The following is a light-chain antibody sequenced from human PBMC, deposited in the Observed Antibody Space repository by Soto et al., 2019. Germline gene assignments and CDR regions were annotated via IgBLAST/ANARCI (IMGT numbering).Light chain of an antibody. CDR3: QQGKTFPFT. J-gene: IGKJ3*01. CDR1: HGVSGW. Sequence: IQMTQSPSSVSASVGDTVTLSCQTSHGVSGWLAWYQQKPGKAPTLLIYTVSNLQSGVPSRFIGSGSGTDFSLAITNLQPEDFATYFCQQGKTFPFTFGPGTKV. CDR2: TVS. V-gene: IGKV1-12*01.